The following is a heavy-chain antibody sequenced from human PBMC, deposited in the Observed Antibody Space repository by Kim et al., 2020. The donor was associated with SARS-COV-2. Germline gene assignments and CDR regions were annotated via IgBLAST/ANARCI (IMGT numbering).Heavy chain of an antibody. V-gene: IGHV6-1*01. J-gene: IGHJ4*02. Sequence: YNDYAGSVKSRITLNPDTSQNQFSLQLNSVTPEDTAVYYCARDSVRHFDYWGQGTLVTVSS. D-gene: IGHD6-6*01. CDR2: YN. CDR3: ARDSVRHFDY.